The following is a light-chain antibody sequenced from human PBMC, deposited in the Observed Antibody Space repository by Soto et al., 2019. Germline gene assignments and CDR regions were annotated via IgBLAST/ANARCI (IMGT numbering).Light chain of an antibody. Sequence: QSVLTQPASVSGSPGQSITISCAGTRSDIGASNSVSWYQHLPGRPPTLIIYEATNRPSGVSERFSGSMTGDTASLTISGLQADDEAEYFCISYKTDDTFVFGSGTKLTVL. CDR1: RSDIGASNS. CDR3: ISYKTDDTFV. V-gene: IGLV2-14*01. CDR2: EAT. J-gene: IGLJ1*01.